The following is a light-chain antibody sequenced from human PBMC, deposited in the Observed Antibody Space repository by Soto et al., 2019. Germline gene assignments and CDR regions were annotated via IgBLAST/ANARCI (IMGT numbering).Light chain of an antibody. CDR2: GAS. CDR1: QSVSTN. V-gene: IGKV3-15*01. Sequence: EIVMTQSPATLSVSPGERATLSCWASQSVSTNLAWYQQKPGQAPRLLIYGASTRATGIPARFSGSGSGTEFTLTISSLQSADFVVYYCHHKTFGQGTKLEIK. CDR3: HHKT. J-gene: IGKJ2*01.